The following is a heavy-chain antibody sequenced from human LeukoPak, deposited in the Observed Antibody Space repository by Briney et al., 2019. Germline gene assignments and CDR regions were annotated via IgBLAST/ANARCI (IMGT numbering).Heavy chain of an antibody. Sequence: GGSLRLSCAASGFTFSSYWISWVRQAPGKGLEWVANIKQDGSEKYYVDSVKGRFTISRDNAKNSLYLQMNSLRAEDTAVYYCARHLYYDFSRAYTPDTYGTSGCDQATTVTASS. V-gene: IGHV3-7*01. CDR2: IKQDGSEK. CDR1: GFTFSSYW. D-gene: IGHD3-3*01. J-gene: IGHJ6*02. CDR3: ARHLYYDFSRAYTPDTYGTSG.